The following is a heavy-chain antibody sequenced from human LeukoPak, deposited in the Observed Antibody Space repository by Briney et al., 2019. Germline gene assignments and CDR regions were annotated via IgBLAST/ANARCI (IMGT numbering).Heavy chain of an antibody. D-gene: IGHD6-13*01. J-gene: IGHJ3*02. V-gene: IGHV3-11*01. Sequence: AGGSLRLSCAASGFTFRDYYMTWIRQAPGKGLEWLSYISSSGSTIYADSVKGRFTISRDNAKSSLYLQMNSLRVEDTAVYYCARDRIAAAGTLSGAFDIWGQGTMVTVSS. CDR2: ISSSGSTI. CDR3: ARDRIAAAGTLSGAFDI. CDR1: GFTFRDYY.